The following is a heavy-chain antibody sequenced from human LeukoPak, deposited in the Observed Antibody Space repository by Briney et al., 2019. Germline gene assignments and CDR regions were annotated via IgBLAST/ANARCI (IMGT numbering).Heavy chain of an antibody. Sequence: SQTLSLNCNVSGGSISSGGSRWSWIRQHPGKGLEWIGYIYYSGSTYYNPSLESRLTMSVDTSKNQFSLHLTSVTAADTAVYYCARDWGTYFDYWGQGTLVTVSS. CDR1: GGSISSGGSR. CDR3: ARDWGTYFDY. CDR2: IYYSGST. V-gene: IGHV4-31*03. J-gene: IGHJ4*02. D-gene: IGHD7-27*01.